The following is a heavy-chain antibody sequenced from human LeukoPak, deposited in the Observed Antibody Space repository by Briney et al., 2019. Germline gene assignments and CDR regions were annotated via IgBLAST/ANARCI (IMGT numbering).Heavy chain of an antibody. CDR2: INPNSGGT. CDR3: ALTFWSGTPVDY. Sequence: ASVKVSCKASGYTFTGYYMHWVRQAPGQGLEWMGRINPNSGGTNYAQKFQARVTMTRDTSISTAYMELSRLRSDDTAVYYCALTFWSGTPVDYWGQGTLVTVSS. J-gene: IGHJ4*02. CDR1: GYTFTGYY. D-gene: IGHD3-3*01. V-gene: IGHV1-2*06.